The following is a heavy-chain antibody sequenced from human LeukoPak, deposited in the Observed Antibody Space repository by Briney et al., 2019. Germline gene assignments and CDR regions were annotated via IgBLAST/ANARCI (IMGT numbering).Heavy chain of an antibody. V-gene: IGHV3-30*18. J-gene: IGHJ3*02. CDR3: AKPLNDFWSGFDAFDI. CDR2: ISYDGSNK. D-gene: IGHD3-3*01. CDR1: GFTFSSYG. Sequence: PGGSLRLSCAASGFTFSSYGMHWVRQAPGKGLEWVAVISYDGSNKYYADSVKGRFTISRDNSKNTLYLQMNSLRAEDTAVYYCAKPLNDFWSGFDAFDIWGQGTMVTVSS.